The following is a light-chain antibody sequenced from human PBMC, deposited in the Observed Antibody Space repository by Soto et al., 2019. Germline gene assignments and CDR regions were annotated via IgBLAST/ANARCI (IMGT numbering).Light chain of an antibody. V-gene: IGKV3-20*01. CDR3: HQYGNSPPYI. CDR1: QNVARSN. Sequence: EIVLTQSPDTLSLSPGERATLSCRATQNVARSNLAWYQHRPGQALRLLISGATTRAADTPDRFSGSRSGAQFPLSICILEPEHFSVYYCHQYGNSPPYIFAQGTRLEI. J-gene: IGKJ2*01. CDR2: GAT.